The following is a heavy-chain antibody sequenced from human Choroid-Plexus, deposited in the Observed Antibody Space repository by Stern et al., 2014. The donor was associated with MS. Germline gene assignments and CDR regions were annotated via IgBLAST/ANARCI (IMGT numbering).Heavy chain of an antibody. J-gene: IGHJ5*02. D-gene: IGHD2/OR15-2a*01. Sequence: VQLVESGGGVVQPGRPLRLSCVASGFTFGSCAMPWVRPAPGTGPEWVAGVSYDGSNKYYADSVKGRFTISRDNSQNTLYMQMSSLRPEDTAVYYCAKDRQYLTYFFDHWGQGSLVTVSS. CDR2: VSYDGSNK. V-gene: IGHV3-30*18. CDR3: AKDRQYLTYFFDH. CDR1: GFTFGSCA.